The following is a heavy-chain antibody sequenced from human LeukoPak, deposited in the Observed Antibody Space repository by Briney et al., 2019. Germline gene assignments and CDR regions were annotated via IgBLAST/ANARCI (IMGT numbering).Heavy chain of an antibody. Sequence: GGSLRLSCAASGFTFSSYSMNWVRQAPGKGLEWVSSISSSSSYIYYADSVKGRFTISRDNAKNSLYLQMNSQRAEDTAVYYCARDLLSYYYMDVWGKGTTVTVSS. CDR3: ARDLLSYYYMDV. CDR2: ISSSSSYI. CDR1: GFTFSSYS. J-gene: IGHJ6*03. V-gene: IGHV3-21*04.